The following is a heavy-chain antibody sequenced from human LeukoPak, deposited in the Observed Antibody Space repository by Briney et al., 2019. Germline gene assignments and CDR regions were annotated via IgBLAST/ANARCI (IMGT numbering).Heavy chain of an antibody. CDR1: GYTFTGYY. D-gene: IGHD6-13*01. Sequence: ASVKVSCKASGYTFTGYYMHWVRQAPGQGLEWMGWIHPNTGETIYAPKFQGRVTMTRDTSISTAYMELSRLRSDDTAVYYCAVGSSSWAFDYWGQGTLVTVSS. CDR2: IHPNTGET. CDR3: AVGSSSWAFDY. V-gene: IGHV1-2*02. J-gene: IGHJ4*02.